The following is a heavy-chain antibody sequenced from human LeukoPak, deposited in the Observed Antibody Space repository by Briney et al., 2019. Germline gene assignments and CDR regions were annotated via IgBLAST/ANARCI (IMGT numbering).Heavy chain of an antibody. CDR1: GFTFSSYA. CDR3: ATDLHASY. Sequence: GGSLRLSCAASGFTFSSYAMSWVRQAPGKGLEWVSAISGSGGSTYYADSVKGRFTISRDNSKNTLYLHMSSLRVEDTAIYYCATDLHASYWGQGTLVTVSS. J-gene: IGHJ4*02. D-gene: IGHD3-16*01. V-gene: IGHV3-23*01. CDR2: ISGSGGST.